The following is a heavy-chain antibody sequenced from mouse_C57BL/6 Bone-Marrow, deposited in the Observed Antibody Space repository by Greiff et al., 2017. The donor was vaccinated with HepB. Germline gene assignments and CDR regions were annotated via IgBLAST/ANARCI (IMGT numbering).Heavy chain of an antibody. V-gene: IGHV5-6*01. CDR1: GFTFSSYG. D-gene: IGHD1-1*01. J-gene: IGHJ3*01. CDR2: ISSGGSYT. CDR3: ARHATVGFAY. Sequence: EVMLVESGGDLVKPGGSLKLSCAASGFTFSSYGMSWVRQTPDKRLEWVATISSGGSYTYYPDSVKGRFTISRDNAKNTLYLQMSSLKSEDTAMYYCARHATVGFAYWGQGTLVTVSA.